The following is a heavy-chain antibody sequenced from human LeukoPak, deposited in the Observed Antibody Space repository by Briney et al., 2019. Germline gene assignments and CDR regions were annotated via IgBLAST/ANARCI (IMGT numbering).Heavy chain of an antibody. CDR1: GGSISSYY. CDR3: ARSGSKSGTDY. D-gene: IGHD3-10*01. CDR2: IYYSGST. Sequence: SETLSLTCTVSGGSISSYYWSWIRQPPGKGLEWIGYIYYSGSTNYNPSLKSRVTISVDTPKNQFSLKLSSVTAADTAVYYCARSGSKSGTDYWGQGTLVTVSS. V-gene: IGHV4-59*01. J-gene: IGHJ4*02.